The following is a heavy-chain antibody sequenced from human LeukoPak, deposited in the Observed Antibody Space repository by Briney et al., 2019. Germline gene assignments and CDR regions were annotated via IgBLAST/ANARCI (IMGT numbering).Heavy chain of an antibody. Sequence: GGSLRLSCAASGFTFSSYAMSWVRQAPGKGLEWVSAISGSGGSTYYADSVKGRFTISRDNSKNTLYLQMNSLRAEDTAVYYCARAGYRTLGTSDAFDIWGQGTMVTVSS. CDR1: GFTFSSYA. V-gene: IGHV3-23*01. D-gene: IGHD1-7*01. CDR3: ARAGYRTLGTSDAFDI. CDR2: ISGSGGST. J-gene: IGHJ3*02.